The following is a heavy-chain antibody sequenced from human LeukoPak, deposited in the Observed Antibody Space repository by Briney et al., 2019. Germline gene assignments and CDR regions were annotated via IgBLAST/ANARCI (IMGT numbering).Heavy chain of an antibody. CDR2: ISSSSSYI. CDR1: GFTFSSYS. V-gene: IGHV3-21*01. Sequence: KSGGSLRLSCAASGFTFSSYSMNWVRQAPGKGLEWVSSISSSSSYIYYADSVKGRFTISRGNAMNSLYLQMNSLRAEDTAVYYCARGLSYYDSSGYYYVVTYFDYWGQGTLVTVSS. D-gene: IGHD3-22*01. CDR3: ARGLSYYDSSGYYYVVTYFDY. J-gene: IGHJ4*02.